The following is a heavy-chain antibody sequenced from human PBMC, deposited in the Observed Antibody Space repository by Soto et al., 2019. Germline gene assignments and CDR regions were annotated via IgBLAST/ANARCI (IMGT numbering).Heavy chain of an antibody. CDR3: ASGRYYYYGMDV. CDR1: GGSISSYY. Sequence: SETLSLTCTVSGGSISSYYWSWIRQPPGKGLESIGYIYYSGSTNYNPSLKSRVTISVDTSKNQFSLKLSSVTAADTAVYYCASGRYYYYGMDVWGQGTTVTVSS. J-gene: IGHJ6*02. CDR2: IYYSGST. V-gene: IGHV4-59*01.